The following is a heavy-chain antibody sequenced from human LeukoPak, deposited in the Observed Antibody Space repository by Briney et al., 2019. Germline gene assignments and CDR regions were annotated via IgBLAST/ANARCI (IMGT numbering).Heavy chain of an antibody. CDR3: ARDSSWFHNWFDP. Sequence: GASVKVSCKASGYTFTSCGISWVRQAPGQGLEWMGGISAYNGNTNYAQELQGRVTMTTDTSTSTAYMELRSLRSDDTAVYYCARDSSWFHNWFDPWGQGTLVTVSS. D-gene: IGHD6-13*01. J-gene: IGHJ5*02. CDR1: GYTFTSCG. CDR2: ISAYNGNT. V-gene: IGHV1-18*01.